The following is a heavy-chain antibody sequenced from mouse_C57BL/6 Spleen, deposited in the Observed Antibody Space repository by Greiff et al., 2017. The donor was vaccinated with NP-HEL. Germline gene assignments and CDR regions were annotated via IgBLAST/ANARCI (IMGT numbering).Heavy chain of an antibody. CDR3: ARDPGSSFYARDY. J-gene: IGHJ4*01. CDR2: IYPGDGDT. V-gene: IGHV1-82*01. D-gene: IGHD1-1*01. Sequence: QVQLQQSGPELVKPGASVKISCKASGYAFSSSWMNWVKQRPGKGLEWIGRIYPGDGDTNYNGKFKGKATLTADKSSSTAYMQLSSLTSEDSAVYFCARDPGSSFYARDYWGQGTSVTVSS. CDR1: GYAFSSSW.